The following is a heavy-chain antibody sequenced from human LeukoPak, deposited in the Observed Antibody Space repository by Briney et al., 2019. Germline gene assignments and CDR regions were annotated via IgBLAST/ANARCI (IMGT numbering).Heavy chain of an antibody. Sequence: GGSLRLSCAASRFTFSIFGMHWVRQAPGKGPEWVAVISYDGSNKYYAAFEKGRFTISRDNSKNTLCLQMNSLGAEDTAVYYWAKGRYYGSGNSFAYFQHWGQGTLVTVSS. CDR2: ISYDGSNK. CDR1: RFTFSIFG. V-gene: IGHV3-30*18. D-gene: IGHD3-10*01. J-gene: IGHJ1*01. CDR3: AKGRYYGSGNSFAYFQH.